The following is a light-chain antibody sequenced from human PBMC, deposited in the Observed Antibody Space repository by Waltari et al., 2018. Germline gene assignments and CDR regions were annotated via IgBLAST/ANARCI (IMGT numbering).Light chain of an antibody. CDR1: QSVNRW. CDR2: KAS. Sequence: DIQMTQSPSPLSASVGDRVTVTCRASQSVNRWLGWYQQKPGKAPKLLISKASALQNGVAPRFSGGGSGTEFTLTISNLQPDDSSTYYCQHYEAFPVTFGHGTKVEIK. V-gene: IGKV1-5*03. J-gene: IGKJ1*01. CDR3: QHYEAFPVT.